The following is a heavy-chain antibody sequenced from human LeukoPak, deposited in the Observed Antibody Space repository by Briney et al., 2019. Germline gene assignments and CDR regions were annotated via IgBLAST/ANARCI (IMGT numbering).Heavy chain of an antibody. CDR3: AASRVRFSIAAAGTEAY. Sequence: WETLSLTCTVSGGSISSYYWSWIRQPAGKGLEWIGRIYTSGSTNCNPSLKSRVTMSVDTSKNQFSLKLSSVTAADTAVYYCAASRVRFSIAAAGTEAYWGQGTLVTVSS. D-gene: IGHD6-13*01. CDR2: IYTSGST. CDR1: GGSISSYY. J-gene: IGHJ4*02. V-gene: IGHV4-4*07.